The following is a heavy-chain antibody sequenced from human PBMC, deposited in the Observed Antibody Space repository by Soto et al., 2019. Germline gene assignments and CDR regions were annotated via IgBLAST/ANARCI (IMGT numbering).Heavy chain of an antibody. CDR2: SIPLFGTT. CDR3: ARGAYYFGGCGLSRHYFYHTMDV. J-gene: IGHJ6*02. Sequence: QVQLVQSGAEVKKPGSSVKVSCKASGGTFSSYAITWVRQAPGQGLEWVGGSIPLFGTTNYAQKVQGRVIITAGESAPTACRELSGMTSEATAVYYWARGAYYFGGCGLSRHYFYHTMDVWGQGTTVTVSS. V-gene: IGHV1-69*12. CDR1: GGTFSSYA. D-gene: IGHD3-10*01.